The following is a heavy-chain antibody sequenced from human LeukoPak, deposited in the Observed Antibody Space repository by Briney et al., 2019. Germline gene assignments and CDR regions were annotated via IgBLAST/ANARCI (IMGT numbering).Heavy chain of an antibody. Sequence: SQTLSLTCAISGDSVSILSAIWSWVRQSPSRDLEWLGRTYYRCKWYDDYAVSVKSRITINQDTSKKQSSLQLYSVTPEDTAVYYCTRAPGGSNGYFEYWGQGTLVTVSS. CDR2: TYYRCKWYD. J-gene: IGHJ4*02. CDR1: GDSVSILSAI. D-gene: IGHD1-26*01. CDR3: TRAPGGSNGYFEY. V-gene: IGHV6-1*01.